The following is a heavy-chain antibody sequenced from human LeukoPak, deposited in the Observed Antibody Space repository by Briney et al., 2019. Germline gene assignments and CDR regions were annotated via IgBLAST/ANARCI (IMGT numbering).Heavy chain of an antibody. V-gene: IGHV3-11*04. CDR1: GFPFNDYY. Sequence: GGSLRLSCAASGFPFNDYYMTWIRQAPGKGLEWVSHISSSGSTIYYADSVKGRFTVSRDNAKNTLYLQMNSLTAEDTAVYYCLTIVETPIDAFDIWGQGAMVTVSS. D-gene: IGHD4-23*01. J-gene: IGHJ3*02. CDR2: ISSSGSTI. CDR3: LTIVETPIDAFDI.